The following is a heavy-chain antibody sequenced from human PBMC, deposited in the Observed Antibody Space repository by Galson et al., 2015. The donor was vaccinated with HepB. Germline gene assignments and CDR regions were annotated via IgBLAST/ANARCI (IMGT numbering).Heavy chain of an antibody. V-gene: IGHV4-39*01. J-gene: IGHJ5*02. CDR1: GGSISSSSYY. Sequence: SETLSLTCTVSGGSISSSSYYWGWIRQPPGKGLEWIGSIYYSGSTYYNPSLKSRVTISVDTSKNQFSLKLSSVTAADTAVYYCARVDSSSWLNWFDPWGQGTLVTVSS. D-gene: IGHD6-13*01. CDR2: IYYSGST. CDR3: ARVDSSSWLNWFDP.